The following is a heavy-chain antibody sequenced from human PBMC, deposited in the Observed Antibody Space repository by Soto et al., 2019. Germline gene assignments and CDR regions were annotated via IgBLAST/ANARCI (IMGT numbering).Heavy chain of an antibody. CDR2: ISGSGTSI. Sequence: QVQLVESGGGLVKPGGSPRLSCAASGFTFSDHYMTWIRQAPGKGLEWVSKISGSGTSIYYADSVKGRFTVSRDNAKNSVYLQMDSLRAEDTAVYYCASDLYYYASAYWGQGTLLTVSS. V-gene: IGHV3-11*01. D-gene: IGHD3-10*01. CDR3: ASDLYYYASAY. CDR1: GFTFSDHY. J-gene: IGHJ4*02.